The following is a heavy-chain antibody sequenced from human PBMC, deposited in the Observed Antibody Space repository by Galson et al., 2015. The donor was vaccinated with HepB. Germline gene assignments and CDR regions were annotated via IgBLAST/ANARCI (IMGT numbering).Heavy chain of an antibody. J-gene: IGHJ4*02. CDR1: GFTVRRNS. CDR3: ARGYSRSWYSGLGF. D-gene: IGHD6-13*01. Sequence: SLRLSCAASGFTVRRNSMSCVRQAPGRGLEYVSVIYSGGNTNYADSVRGRFIISRDDSKNTLNLQMNSLRVEDTAVYFCARGYSRSWYSGLGFWGQGTLVTVSS. CDR2: IYSGGNT. V-gene: IGHV3-66*01.